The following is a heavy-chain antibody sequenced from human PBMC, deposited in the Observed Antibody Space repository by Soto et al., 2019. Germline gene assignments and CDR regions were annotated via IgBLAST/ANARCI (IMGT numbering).Heavy chain of an antibody. CDR1: GGTISSGGYS. Sequence: SETLSLTCAVSGGTISSGGYSWGWIRQPPGKGLEWIGTFYYSGSTHYNPSLESRVTISVDTSKNQFSLKLTSVTAADTAVYYCARDKITGLFDYWGQGTLVTVSS. J-gene: IGHJ4*02. D-gene: IGHD2-8*02. CDR3: ARDKITGLFDY. CDR2: FYYSGST. V-gene: IGHV4-39*02.